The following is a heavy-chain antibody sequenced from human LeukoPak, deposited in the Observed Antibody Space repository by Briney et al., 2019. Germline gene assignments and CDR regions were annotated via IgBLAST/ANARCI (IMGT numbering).Heavy chain of an antibody. CDR2: INHSGST. CDR3: ARGWSLQQLVPFDY. Sequence: SATLSLTCAVYGGSFSGYYWSWIRQPPGKGLEWIGEINHSGSTNYNPSLKSRVTISVDTSKNQFSLKLSSVTAADPAGYYCARGWSLQQLVPFDYWGQGTLVTVSS. V-gene: IGHV4-34*01. D-gene: IGHD6-13*01. CDR1: GGSFSGYY. J-gene: IGHJ4*02.